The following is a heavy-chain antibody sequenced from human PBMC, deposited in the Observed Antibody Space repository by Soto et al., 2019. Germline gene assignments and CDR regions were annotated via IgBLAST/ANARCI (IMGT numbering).Heavy chain of an antibody. Sequence: QVQLQQWGAGLLKPSETLSLTCAVYGGSFSGYYWSWIRQPPGKGLEWIGEINHSGSTNYNQSLKSRFTISVDTSKNQFSLKLSSVTAADTAVYYCARGVGAVAGPNYWGQGTLVTVSS. D-gene: IGHD6-19*01. J-gene: IGHJ4*02. V-gene: IGHV4-34*01. CDR2: INHSGST. CDR1: GGSFSGYY. CDR3: ARGVGAVAGPNY.